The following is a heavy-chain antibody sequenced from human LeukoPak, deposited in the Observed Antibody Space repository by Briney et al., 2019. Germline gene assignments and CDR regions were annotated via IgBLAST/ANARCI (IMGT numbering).Heavy chain of an antibody. CDR2: IYYSGST. D-gene: IGHD2-15*01. V-gene: IGHV4-59*01. J-gene: IGHJ4*02. CDR3: ARGGSWGYCSGGSCSYFDY. Sequence: PSETLSLTCTVSGGSISSYYWSWIRQPPGKGLEWIGYIYYSGSTNYNPSLKSRVTISVDTSKNQFSLKLSSVTAADTAVYYCARGGSWGYCSGGSCSYFDYWGQGTPATVSS. CDR1: GGSISSYY.